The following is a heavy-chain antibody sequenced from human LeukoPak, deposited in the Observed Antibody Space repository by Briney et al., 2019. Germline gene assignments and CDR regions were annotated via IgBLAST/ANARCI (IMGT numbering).Heavy chain of an antibody. CDR2: IYYSGST. D-gene: IGHD4-17*01. CDR3: ASTGGYGDYLLDY. J-gene: IGHJ4*02. V-gene: IGHV4-39*01. CDR1: GGSISSSSYY. Sequence: SETLSLTCTVSGGSISSSSYYWGWIRQPPGKGLEWIGSIYYSGSTYYNPSLKSRVTISVDTSKNQFSLKLSSVIAADTAVYYCASTGGYGDYLLDYWGQGTLVTVSS.